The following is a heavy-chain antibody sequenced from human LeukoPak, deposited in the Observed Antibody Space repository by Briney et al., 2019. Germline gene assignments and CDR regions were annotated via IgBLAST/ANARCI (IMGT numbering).Heavy chain of an antibody. CDR2: INAGNGNT. CDR3: ARGGESGYTYGCFDS. V-gene: IGHV1-3*01. CDR1: GYTFTSYA. J-gene: IGHJ4*02. D-gene: IGHD5-18*01. Sequence: ASVKVSCKASGYTFTSYAMHWVRQAPGQRLEWMGWINAGNGNTKYSQKFQGRVTITRDTSASTAYMELSSLRSEDTAVYYCARGGESGYTYGCFDSWGQGTLVTVSS.